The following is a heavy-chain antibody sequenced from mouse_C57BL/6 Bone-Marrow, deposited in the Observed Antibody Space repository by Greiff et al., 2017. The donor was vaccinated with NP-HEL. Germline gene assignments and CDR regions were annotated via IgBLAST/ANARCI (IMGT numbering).Heavy chain of an antibody. D-gene: IGHD2-4*01. CDR1: GFTFSDYY. Sequence: EVKLVESGGGLVQPGGSLKLSCAASGFTFSDYYMYWVRQTPEKRLEWVAYISNGGGSTYYPDTVKGRFTISRDNAKNTLYLQMSRLKSEDTAMYDCARPIYYDYDGGDYYAMDYWGQGTSVTVSS. CDR2: ISNGGGST. CDR3: ARPIYYDYDGGDYYAMDY. V-gene: IGHV5-12*01. J-gene: IGHJ4*01.